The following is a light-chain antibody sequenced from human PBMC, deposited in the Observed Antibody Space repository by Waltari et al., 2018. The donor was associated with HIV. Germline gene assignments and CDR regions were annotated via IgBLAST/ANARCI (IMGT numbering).Light chain of an antibody. CDR3: SSYTSSSSRV. Sequence: QSALTQPASVSGSPGQSITISCTGTSSDVGAYNYVSWYQQHPGKAPKLLIFEVSNRPSGVPNRLSGSKSGNTASLAISGLQAEDEADDYCSSYTSSSSRVFGGGTKLTVL. J-gene: IGLJ2*01. V-gene: IGLV2-14*01. CDR1: SSDVGAYNY. CDR2: EVS.